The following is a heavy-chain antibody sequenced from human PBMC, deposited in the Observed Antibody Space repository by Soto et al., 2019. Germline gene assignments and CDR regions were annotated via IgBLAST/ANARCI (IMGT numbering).Heavy chain of an antibody. J-gene: IGHJ4*02. CDR2: ISAYNGNT. D-gene: IGHD2-15*01. Sequence: ASVKVSCKASGYTFTSYGISWVRQAPGQGLEWMGWISAYNGNTNYAQKLLGRVTMTTDTSTSTAYMELRSLRSDDTAVYYCARGTLMEDCSGGSCYGIPDYWGQGTLVTVSS. V-gene: IGHV1-18*01. CDR1: GYTFTSYG. CDR3: ARGTLMEDCSGGSCYGIPDY.